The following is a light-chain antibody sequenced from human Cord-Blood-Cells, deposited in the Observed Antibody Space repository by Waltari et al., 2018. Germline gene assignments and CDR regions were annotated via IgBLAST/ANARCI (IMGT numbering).Light chain of an antibody. V-gene: IGLV1-40*01. Sequence: QSVLTQPPSVSGAPGQRVTISCTGSSSNIGAGYDVNWYQQLPGTAPKLLSYGNSNRPSGVPDRFSGSKSGTSASLAITGLQAEDEADYYCQSYDSSLSGYVFGTGTKVTVL. J-gene: IGLJ1*01. CDR1: SSNIGAGYD. CDR2: GNS. CDR3: QSYDSSLSGYV.